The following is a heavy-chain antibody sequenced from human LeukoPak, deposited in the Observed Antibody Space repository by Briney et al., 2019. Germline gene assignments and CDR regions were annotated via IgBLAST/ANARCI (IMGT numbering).Heavy chain of an antibody. J-gene: IGHJ5*02. CDR2: INPNSGGT. Sequence: ASVKVSCKASGYTFTGYYMHWVRQAPGQGLEWMGWINPNSGGTNYAQKFQGRVTMTRDTSISTAYMELSRLRSDDTAVYYCARDSAVWGSLNWFDPWGQGTLVTVSS. CDR1: GYTFTGYY. V-gene: IGHV1-2*02. D-gene: IGHD3-16*01. CDR3: ARDSAVWGSLNWFDP.